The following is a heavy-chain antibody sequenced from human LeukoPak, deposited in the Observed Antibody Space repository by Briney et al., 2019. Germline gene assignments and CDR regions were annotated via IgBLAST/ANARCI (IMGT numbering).Heavy chain of an antibody. D-gene: IGHD1-1*01. V-gene: IGHV3-73*01. CDR3: ARRDDVELPVPNDY. J-gene: IGHJ4*02. CDR1: GFTFCGSA. Sequence: VGSLTLSPAASGFTFCGSAMDWVRQASGKGLEWVGRIRSKANSYATAYAASVKGRFTISRDDSKNTAYLQMNSLKTEDTAVYYCARRDDVELPVPNDYWGQGSLVTVSS. CDR2: IRSKANSYAT.